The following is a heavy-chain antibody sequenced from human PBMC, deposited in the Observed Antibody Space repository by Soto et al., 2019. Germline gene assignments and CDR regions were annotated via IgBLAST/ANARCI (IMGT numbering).Heavy chain of an antibody. CDR3: ARGRRRTAMAKFGMDV. CDR2: INGDGIST. J-gene: IGHJ6*02. V-gene: IGHV3-74*01. CDR1: GFTFSSYW. Sequence: GGSLRLSCAASGFTFSSYWMHWVRQDPEKGLVWVSRINGDGISTSYADSVKGRFTISRDNAKDTLYLHMNSLGAEDTAVYYCARGRRRTAMAKFGMDVWGQGTTVTVSS. D-gene: IGHD5-18*01.